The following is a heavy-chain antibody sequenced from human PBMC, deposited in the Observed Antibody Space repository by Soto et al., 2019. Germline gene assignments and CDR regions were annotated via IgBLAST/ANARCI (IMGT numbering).Heavy chain of an antibody. J-gene: IGHJ4*02. CDR2: VNPSGGHT. CDR3: ARGVHVVVVTAAVDS. Sequence: QVQLMQSGAEVKKPGASVKVSCKASGDTFTDYYIHWVRQAPGQGLEWMGTVNPSGGHTTYAQHFLGRVTMTRDTSTSTLYMELTRLTSDGTAVYYCARGVHVVVVTAAVDSWGQGTLVTVSS. V-gene: IGHV1-46*01. CDR1: GDTFTDYY. D-gene: IGHD2-21*02.